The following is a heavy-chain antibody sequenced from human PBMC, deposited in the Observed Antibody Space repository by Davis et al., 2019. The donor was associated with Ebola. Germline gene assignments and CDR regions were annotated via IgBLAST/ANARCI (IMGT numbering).Heavy chain of an antibody. CDR2: ISAYNGNT. D-gene: IGHD3-10*01. Sequence: ASVKVSCKASGYTFTSYGISWVRQAPGQGLEWMGWISAYNGNTNYAQKLQGRVTMTTDTSTSTAYMELRSLRSDDTAVYYCAREGVWFGELLSYYFDYWGQGTLVTVSS. J-gene: IGHJ4*02. CDR1: GYTFTSYG. CDR3: AREGVWFGELLSYYFDY. V-gene: IGHV1-18*01.